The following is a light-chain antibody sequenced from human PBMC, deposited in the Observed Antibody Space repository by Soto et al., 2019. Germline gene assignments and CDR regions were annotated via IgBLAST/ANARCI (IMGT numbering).Light chain of an antibody. V-gene: IGKV1-39*01. Sequence: DIQVTQSPSSLSASVGDRVTITCRASQNIFTYLNWYQQRPGQAPNLLIYATSNLQSGVPSRFSGSGSGTDFTLTISSLQPEDFATYYCQHSYSSPTFGQVTMVEIK. CDR1: QNIFTY. J-gene: IGKJ2*01. CDR3: QHSYSSPT. CDR2: ATS.